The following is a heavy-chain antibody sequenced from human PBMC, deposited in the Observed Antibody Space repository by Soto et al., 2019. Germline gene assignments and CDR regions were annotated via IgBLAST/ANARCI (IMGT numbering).Heavy chain of an antibody. J-gene: IGHJ4*02. CDR2: IYYSGST. V-gene: IGHV4-59*08. D-gene: IGHD3-10*01. Sequence: SETLSLTCTVSGGSISSYYWSWIRQPPGKGLEWIGYIYYSGSTNYNPSLKSRVTISVDTSKNQFSLKLSSVTAADTAVYYCARRRNYYGSGSYYKAFDYWGQGTLVTVSS. CDR3: ARRRNYYGSGSYYKAFDY. CDR1: GGSISSYY.